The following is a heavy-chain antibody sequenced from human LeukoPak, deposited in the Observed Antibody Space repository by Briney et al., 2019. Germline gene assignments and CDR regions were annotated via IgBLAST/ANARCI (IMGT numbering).Heavy chain of an antibody. D-gene: IGHD3/OR15-3a*01. Sequence: PGGSLRLSCAASGFTFSSYSMNWVRQAPGKGLEWVSSISSSSSYIYYADSVKGRFTISRDNAKNSLYLQMNSLRAEDTAVYYCARVLAGLTLGLTDYWGQGTLVTVSS. CDR2: ISSSSSYI. J-gene: IGHJ4*02. CDR3: ARVLAGLTLGLTDY. CDR1: GFTFSSYS. V-gene: IGHV3-21*01.